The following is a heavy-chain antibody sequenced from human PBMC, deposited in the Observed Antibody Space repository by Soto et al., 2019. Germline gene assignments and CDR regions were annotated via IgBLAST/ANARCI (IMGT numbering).Heavy chain of an antibody. CDR3: ARDLLGFYLAGSSCLDY. CDR1: GFTVSSNY. V-gene: IGHV3-23*01. J-gene: IGHJ4*02. D-gene: IGHD6-13*01. CDR2: ISGSGGST. Sequence: GSLRLSCAASGFTVSSNYMSWVRQAPGKGLEWVSAISGSGGSTYYADSVKGRFTISRDNSKNTLYLQMNSLRAEDTAVYYCARDLLGFYLAGSSCLDYWGQGTLVTVSS.